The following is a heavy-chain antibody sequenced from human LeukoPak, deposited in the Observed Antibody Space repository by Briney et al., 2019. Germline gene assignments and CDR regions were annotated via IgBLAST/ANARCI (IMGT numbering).Heavy chain of an antibody. V-gene: IGHV4-59*08. Sequence: PSETLSLTCTVSGGSISSYYWSWIRQPLGKGLEWIGYIYYSGSTNYNPSLKSRVTISVDTSMNQFSLKLSSVTAADTAVYYCARHIYDSGGYRIDYWGQGTLVTVSS. D-gene: IGHD3-22*01. CDR1: GGSISSYY. CDR2: IYYSGST. CDR3: ARHIYDSGGYRIDY. J-gene: IGHJ4*02.